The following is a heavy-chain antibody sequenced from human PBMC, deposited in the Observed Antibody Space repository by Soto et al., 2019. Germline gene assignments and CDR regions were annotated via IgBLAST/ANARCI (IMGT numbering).Heavy chain of an antibody. D-gene: IGHD5-12*01. CDR3: AKDPRDGYDFGYFDY. Sequence: EVQLLESGGGLVQPGGSLRLSCAASGFTFSSYAMSWVRQTPGKGLEWVSVISGSGGRTWYGDSVKGRFTISRDNPKNTLYLQINSLRAEDTAVYYCAKDPRDGYDFGYFDYWGQGTLVTVSS. V-gene: IGHV3-23*01. CDR2: ISGSGGRT. J-gene: IGHJ4*02. CDR1: GFTFSSYA.